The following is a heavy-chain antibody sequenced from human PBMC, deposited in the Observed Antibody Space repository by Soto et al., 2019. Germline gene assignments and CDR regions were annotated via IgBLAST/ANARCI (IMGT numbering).Heavy chain of an antibody. J-gene: IGHJ4*02. CDR3: ARDLGHGDDLYCFDD. D-gene: IGHD4-17*01. CDR1: GFTFSMHG. Sequence: QVQLVESGGGVVQPGRSLRLSCVVSGFTFSMHGMHWVRQAPGKGLEWVAVIWDDGSNKEYADSVKGRFTISRDNSKNTLFLQMNSLRAEDTAVYYCARDLGHGDDLYCFDDWGQGILVTVSS. CDR2: IWDDGSNK. V-gene: IGHV3-33*01.